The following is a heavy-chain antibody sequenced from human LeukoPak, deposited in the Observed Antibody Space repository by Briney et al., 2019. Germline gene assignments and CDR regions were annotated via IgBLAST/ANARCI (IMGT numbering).Heavy chain of an antibody. CDR3: ARGKAPGVLQPYFDY. J-gene: IGHJ4*02. Sequence: GGSLRLSCAASGFTFSSYSMNWVRQAPGKGLEWVSYISSSSSTIYYADSVKGRFTISRDNAKNSLYLQMDSLRAEDTAVYYCARGKAPGVLQPYFDYWGQGTLVTVS. V-gene: IGHV3-48*01. CDR1: GFTFSSYS. D-gene: IGHD1-1*01. CDR2: ISSSSSTI.